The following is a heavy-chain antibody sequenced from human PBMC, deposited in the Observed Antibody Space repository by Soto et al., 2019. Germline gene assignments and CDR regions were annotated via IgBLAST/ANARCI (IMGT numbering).Heavy chain of an antibody. Sequence: GGSLRLSCAASGFTFSSYAMSWVRQAPGKGLEWVSGISGSGGSTYYADSVKGRFTISRDNSKNTLFLQMNSLRAEDTAVYYCAKDRAALSYYDSSGVFDYWGQGTLVTVSS. J-gene: IGHJ4*02. CDR3: AKDRAALSYYDSSGVFDY. CDR2: ISGSGGST. V-gene: IGHV3-23*01. CDR1: GFTFSSYA. D-gene: IGHD3-22*01.